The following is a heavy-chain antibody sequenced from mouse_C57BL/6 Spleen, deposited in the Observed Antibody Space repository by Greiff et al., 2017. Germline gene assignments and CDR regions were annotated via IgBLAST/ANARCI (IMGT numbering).Heavy chain of an antibody. CDR3: ARPLYGNYVVYAMDY. CDR2: INPNNGGT. V-gene: IGHV1-26*01. CDR1: GYTFTDYY. Sequence: VQLQQSGPELVKPGASVKISCKASGYTFTDYYMNWVKQSHGKSLEWIGDINPNNGGTSYNQKFKGKATLTVDKSSSTAYMELRSLTSEDSAVYYCARPLYGNYVVYAMDYWGQGTSVTVSS. D-gene: IGHD2-1*01. J-gene: IGHJ4*01.